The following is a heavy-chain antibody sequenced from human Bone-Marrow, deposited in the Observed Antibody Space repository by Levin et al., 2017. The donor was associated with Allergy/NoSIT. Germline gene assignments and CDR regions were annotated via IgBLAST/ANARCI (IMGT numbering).Heavy chain of an antibody. V-gene: IGHV3-74*01. CDR2: INSDGSST. CDR3: ARVVGAGDY. CDR1: GFTFSSYW. J-gene: IGHJ4*02. Sequence: GESLKISCAASGFTFSSYWMHWVRQAPGKGLVWVSRINSDGSSTSYADSVKGRFTISRDNAKNTLYLQMNSLRAEDTAVYYCARVVGAGDYWGQGTLVTVSS. D-gene: IGHD1-26*01.